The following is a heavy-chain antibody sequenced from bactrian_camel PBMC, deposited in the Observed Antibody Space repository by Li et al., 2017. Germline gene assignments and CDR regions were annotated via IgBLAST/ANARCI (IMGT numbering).Heavy chain of an antibody. J-gene: IGHJ4*01. CDR1: GFTFDDSD. V-gene: IGHV3S66*01. D-gene: IGHD6*01. CDR3: ATASEYGGLPSNY. Sequence: VQLVESGGGSVQAGETLRLSCTVSGFTFDDSDMGWYRQAPWYRDDVKGRFTISLDDSKNTWYLQMNSLKSEDTALYYCATASEYGGLPSNYWGQGTQVTVS.